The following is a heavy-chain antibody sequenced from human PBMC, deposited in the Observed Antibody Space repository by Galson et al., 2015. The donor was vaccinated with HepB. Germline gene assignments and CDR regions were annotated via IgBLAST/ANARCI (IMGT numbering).Heavy chain of an antibody. CDR3: ARGGVGGTMGLYYFDY. D-gene: IGHD1-26*01. CDR2: VYPGDSDT. Sequence: QSGAEVKKPGESLKISCKGSGYRFTDYWIGWVRQMPGKGLEWMGSVYPGDSDTRYSPSFQGHVTISADKSLSTAYLQWGSLRASDTAMFFCARGGVGGTMGLYYFDYWGQGNLVTVSS. CDR1: GYRFTDYW. J-gene: IGHJ4*02. V-gene: IGHV5-51*03.